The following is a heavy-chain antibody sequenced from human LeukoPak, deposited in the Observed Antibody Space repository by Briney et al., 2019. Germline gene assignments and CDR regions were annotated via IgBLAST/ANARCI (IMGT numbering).Heavy chain of an antibody. CDR2: LYSGGET. CDR3: ASIGSSGWYFDY. J-gene: IGHJ4*02. CDR1: GFTVSSNY. D-gene: IGHD6-19*01. V-gene: IGHV3-53*01. Sequence: PGGSLRLSCAASGFTVSSNYMNWVRQAPGKGLEWVSVLYSGGETYYADSVKGRFTISRDNSKNTLYLQMNSLRAEDTAVYYCASIGSSGWYFDYWGQGTLVTVSS.